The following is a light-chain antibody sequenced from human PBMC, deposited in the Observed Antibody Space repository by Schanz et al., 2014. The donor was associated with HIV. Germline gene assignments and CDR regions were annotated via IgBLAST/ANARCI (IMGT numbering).Light chain of an antibody. CDR2: NTY. J-gene: IGLJ3*02. CDR1: SSNFRSNA. V-gene: IGLV1-44*01. CDR3: ATWVDSLNGWV. Sequence: QPVLTQPPSASGTPGQRVTISCSGSSSNFRSNAVNWYQQLPGTAPKLVIYNTYHRPSGVPDRFSGSQSGASASLAISGLQSEDEADYYCATWVDSLNGWVFGGGTKLTVL.